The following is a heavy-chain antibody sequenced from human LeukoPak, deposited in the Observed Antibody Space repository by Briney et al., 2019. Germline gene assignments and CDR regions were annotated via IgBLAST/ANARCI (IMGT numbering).Heavy chain of an antibody. CDR1: GGSISSYN. V-gene: IGHV4-59*01. CDR2: ICDGGSS. J-gene: IGHJ5*02. CDR3: GRDSLGWVDP. Sequence: SETLSLTCTVSGGSISSYNWCWVRQPPAEGQEWIGYICDGGSSNNNHSLKIRGTMSVDTSKNQFSLKLNSVTAADTAVYYCGRDSLGWVDPWGRGTLVTVSS.